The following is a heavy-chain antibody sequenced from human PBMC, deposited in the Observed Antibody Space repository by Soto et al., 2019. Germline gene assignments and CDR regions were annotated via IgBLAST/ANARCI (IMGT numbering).Heavy chain of an antibody. CDR2: ISGSGGST. Sequence: EVQLLESGGGLVQPGGSLRLSCAASGFTFSSYAMSWVRQAPGKGLEWVSAISGSGGSTYYADSVKGRFTISRDNSKKTLYLQMNSLRAEDTAVYYCAKATSVLAARPKNAFDIWGQGTMVTVSS. D-gene: IGHD6-6*01. V-gene: IGHV3-23*01. CDR1: GFTFSSYA. J-gene: IGHJ3*02. CDR3: AKATSVLAARPKNAFDI.